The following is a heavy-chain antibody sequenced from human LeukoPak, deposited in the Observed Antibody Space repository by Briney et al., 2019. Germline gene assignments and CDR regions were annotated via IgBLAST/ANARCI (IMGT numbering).Heavy chain of an antibody. D-gene: IGHD6-13*01. J-gene: IGHJ6*02. CDR3: AKDMVGQQLFHYYYGMDV. V-gene: IGHV3-43*01. CDR2: ISWDGGST. Sequence: GGSLRLSCAASGFTFDDYTMHWVRQAPGKGLEWVSLISWDGGSTYYADSVKGRFTISRDNSKNSLYLQMNSLRTEDTALYYCAKDMVGQQLFHYYYGMDVWGQGTTVTVSS. CDR1: GFTFDDYT.